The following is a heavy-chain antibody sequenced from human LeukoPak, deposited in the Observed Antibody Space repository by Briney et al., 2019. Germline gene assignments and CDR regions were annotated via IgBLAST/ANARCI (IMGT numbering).Heavy chain of an antibody. V-gene: IGHV4-34*01. D-gene: IGHD6-13*01. CDR2: INHSGST. J-gene: IGHJ4*02. Sequence: SETLSLTCAVYGGSFSGYYWSWIRQPPGKGLEWIGEINHSGSTNYNPSLKSRVTISVDTSKNQFSLKLSSVTAADTAVYYCARVGDPGIAAAGVDYWGQGTLVTVSS. CDR3: ARVGDPGIAAAGVDY. CDR1: GGSFSGYY.